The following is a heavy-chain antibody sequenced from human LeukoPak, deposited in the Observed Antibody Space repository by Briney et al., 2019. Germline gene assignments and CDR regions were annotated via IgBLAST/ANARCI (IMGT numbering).Heavy chain of an antibody. D-gene: IGHD1-26*01. V-gene: IGHV1-46*01. CDR1: GYTFTSNY. Sequence: GASVKVSCKAFGYTFTSNYMHWVRQAPGQGPEWMGVISPSGGSTTYAQKFQGRVTLTRDMSTSTDYLELSSLRSEDTAVYYCARADLVGARFDYWGQGTLVTVSS. CDR2: ISPSGGST. CDR3: ARADLVGARFDY. J-gene: IGHJ4*02.